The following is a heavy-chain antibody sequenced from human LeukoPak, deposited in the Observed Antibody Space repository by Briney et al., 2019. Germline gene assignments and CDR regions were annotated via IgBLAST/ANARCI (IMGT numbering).Heavy chain of an antibody. D-gene: IGHD3-22*01. V-gene: IGHV4-34*01. Sequence: NPSETLSLTCAVYGVSFSGYYWSWIRQPPGKGLEWIGEIDHSGSTNYNPSLKSRVTISVDTSKNQFSLKLSSVTAADTAVYYCARGIEVVVITPFDYWGQGTLVTVSS. CDR3: ARGIEVVVITPFDY. CDR2: IDHSGST. CDR1: GVSFSGYY. J-gene: IGHJ4*02.